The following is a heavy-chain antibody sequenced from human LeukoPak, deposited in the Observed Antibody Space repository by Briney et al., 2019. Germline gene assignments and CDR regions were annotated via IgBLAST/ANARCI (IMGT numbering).Heavy chain of an antibody. CDR2: IYPGDSDT. V-gene: IGHV5-51*01. CDR3: ASLVSGWYNYFQY. J-gene: IGHJ1*01. D-gene: IGHD6-19*01. CDR1: GYSFTSYW. Sequence: GESLKISCKASGYSFTSYWIGWVRHMPGKGLEWMGIIYPGDSDTRYSPSFQGQVTISADKSISTAPLQWSSLKASDSAMYYCASLVSGWYNYFQYWGQGTLVSVSS.